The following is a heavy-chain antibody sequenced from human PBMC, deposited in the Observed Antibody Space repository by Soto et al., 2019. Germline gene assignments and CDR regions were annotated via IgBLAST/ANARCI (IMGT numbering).Heavy chain of an antibody. V-gene: IGHV4-59*08. Sequence: SETLSLTCTVSGGSISSYYWSWIRQPPGKGLEWIGYIYYSGSTNYNPSLKSRVTISVDTSKNQFSLKLSSVTAADTAVFYCARLDCSGTSCYLDVWGQGTTVTVSS. CDR3: ARLDCSGTSCYLDV. D-gene: IGHD2-2*01. J-gene: IGHJ6*02. CDR1: GGSISSYY. CDR2: IYYSGST.